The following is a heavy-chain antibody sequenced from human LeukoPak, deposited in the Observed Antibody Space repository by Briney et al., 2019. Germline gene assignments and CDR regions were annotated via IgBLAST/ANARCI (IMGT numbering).Heavy chain of an antibody. CDR3: AKSSGSYYNSFDY. Sequence: SETLSLTCTVSGGSISGYYWSWIRRPAGKGLDWIGRIYTSGNTNLNPSLKSRLTMSVDTSKNQFSLKLSSVTAADTAVYYCAKSSGSYYNSFDYWGQGTLVTVSS. D-gene: IGHD3-10*01. V-gene: IGHV4-4*07. J-gene: IGHJ4*02. CDR2: IYTSGNT. CDR1: GGSISGYY.